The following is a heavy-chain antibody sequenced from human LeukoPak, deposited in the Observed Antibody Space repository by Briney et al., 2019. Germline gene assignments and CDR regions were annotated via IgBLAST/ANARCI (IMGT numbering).Heavy chain of an antibody. J-gene: IGHJ4*02. D-gene: IGHD2-15*01. V-gene: IGHV1-24*01. CDR2: FDPEDGET. CDR1: GYTLTELP. Sequence: ASVKVSCKVSGYTLTELPMHWVRQAPGKGLEWMGGFDPEDGETIYAQKFQGRVTMTEDTSTDTAHMELSSLRSEDTAVYYCATDLRSSCSGGSCYSVVYWGQGTLVTVSS. CDR3: ATDLRSSCSGGSCYSVVY.